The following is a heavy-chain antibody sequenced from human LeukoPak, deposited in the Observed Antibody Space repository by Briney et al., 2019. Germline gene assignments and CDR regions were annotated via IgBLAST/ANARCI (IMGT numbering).Heavy chain of an antibody. CDR3: ARDPGYCSSTSCYKFFDY. CDR2: ISGGGST. Sequence: PGGSLRLSCAASGFTFSSYAMSWVRQAPGKGLEWVSAISGGGSTYYADSVKGRFTISRDNAKNSLYLQMNSLRAEDTADYYCARDPGYCSSTSCYKFFDYWGQGTLVTVSS. J-gene: IGHJ4*02. CDR1: GFTFSSYA. V-gene: IGHV3-23*01. D-gene: IGHD2-2*02.